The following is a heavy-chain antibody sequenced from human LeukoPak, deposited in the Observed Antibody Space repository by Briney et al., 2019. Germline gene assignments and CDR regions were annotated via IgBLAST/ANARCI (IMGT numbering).Heavy chain of an antibody. Sequence: GGSLRLSCAASGFTFSSYAISWVRQAPGQGLEWMGGIVPIFGTANYAQKFQGRVTITADESTSTAYMELSSLRSEDTAVYYCARDHVEAMVRGVGVPFDPWGQGTLVTVSS. CDR2: IVPIFGTA. D-gene: IGHD3-10*01. CDR3: ARDHVEAMVRGVGVPFDP. V-gene: IGHV1-69*01. CDR1: GFTFSSYA. J-gene: IGHJ5*02.